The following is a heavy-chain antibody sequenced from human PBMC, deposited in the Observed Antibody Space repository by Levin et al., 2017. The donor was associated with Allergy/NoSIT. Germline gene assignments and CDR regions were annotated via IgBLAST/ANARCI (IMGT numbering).Heavy chain of an antibody. V-gene: IGHV3-30-3*01. D-gene: IGHD2-15*01. CDR1: GFTFSSYA. J-gene: IGHJ4*02. CDR2: ISYDGSNK. Sequence: GESLKISCAASGFTFSSYAMHWVRQAPGKGLEWVAVISYDGSNKYYADSVKGRFTISRDNSKNTLYLQMNSLRAEDTAVYYCARPPEGYCSGGSCYSGDYWGQGTLVTVSS. CDR3: ARPPEGYCSGGSCYSGDY.